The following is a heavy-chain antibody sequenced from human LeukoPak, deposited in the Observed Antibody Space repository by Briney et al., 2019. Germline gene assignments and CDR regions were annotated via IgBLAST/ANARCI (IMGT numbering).Heavy chain of an antibody. CDR3: ARVAEAAAFDY. J-gene: IGHJ4*02. V-gene: IGHV3-21*01. CDR2: IGRSSSST. Sequence: PGGSLRLSCAASGYTFSSYAMSWVRQAPGKGLEWVSSIGRSSSSTFYADSVKGRFTISRDNAKNSLYLQMNSLRAEDTAVYYCARVAEAAAFDYWGQGTLVTVSS. CDR1: GYTFSSYA. D-gene: IGHD6-13*01.